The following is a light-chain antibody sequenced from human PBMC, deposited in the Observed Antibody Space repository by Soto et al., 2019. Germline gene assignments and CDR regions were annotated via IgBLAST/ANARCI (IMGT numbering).Light chain of an antibody. Sequence: EIVMTHSPATLSVSPCERATLSSRASQSVGSSLAWYQQKPGQAPRLLIYDASNRATGIPARFSGSGSGTEFTLTINSLQSEDSAVYYCQQHNQWPITFGQGTRLEIK. V-gene: IGKV3D-15*01. CDR2: DAS. CDR3: QQHNQWPIT. J-gene: IGKJ5*01. CDR1: QSVGSS.